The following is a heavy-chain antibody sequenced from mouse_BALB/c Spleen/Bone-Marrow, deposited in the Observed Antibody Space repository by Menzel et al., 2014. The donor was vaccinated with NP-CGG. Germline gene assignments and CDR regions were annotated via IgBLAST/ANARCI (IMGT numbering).Heavy chain of an antibody. CDR3: TIRYYAMDY. V-gene: IGHV1-4*01. D-gene: IGHD1-1*01. CDR1: GYTFTRYT. Sequence: QVQLQQSGAELARPGASVKMSCQASGYTFTRYTMHWEKQRPGQGLEWIGYINPSSAYTNYNQKVKDKATLTADKSSSTAYMQLSGLTSEDSAVYYCTIRYYAMDYWGQGTSVTVSS. J-gene: IGHJ4*01. CDR2: INPSSAYT.